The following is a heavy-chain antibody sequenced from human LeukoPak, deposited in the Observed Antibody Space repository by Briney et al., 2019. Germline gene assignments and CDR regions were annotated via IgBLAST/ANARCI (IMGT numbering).Heavy chain of an antibody. V-gene: IGHV1-46*03. D-gene: IGHD6-13*01. J-gene: IGHJ4*02. CDR2: INPSGGST. CDR3: ARLAVAGIAAACLLFHY. Sequence: ASVKVSCKASGYTFTSYYMHWVRQAPGQGLEWMGIINPSGGSTSYAQKFQGRVTMTRDTSTSTVYMELSSLRSEDTAVYYCARLAVAGIAAACLLFHYWGKGTLVTV. CDR1: GYTFTSYY.